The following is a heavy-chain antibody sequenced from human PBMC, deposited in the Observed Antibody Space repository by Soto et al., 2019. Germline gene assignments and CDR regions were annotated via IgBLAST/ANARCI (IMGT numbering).Heavy chain of an antibody. CDR3: TTGRGGSAYVPGAY. CDR1: GFSFTSAW. J-gene: IGHJ4*02. CDR2: IKTNIDGGAT. Sequence: EVQLVESGGGLVQPGGSLRLSCAASGFSFTSAWMNWVRQIPGKGLEWVGRIKTNIDGGATDYSAPVKGRFTISRDDSKDTVYLQMNSLKTEDTAVYYCTTGRGGSAYVPGAYWGQGALVTVSS. V-gene: IGHV3-15*07. D-gene: IGHD5-12*01.